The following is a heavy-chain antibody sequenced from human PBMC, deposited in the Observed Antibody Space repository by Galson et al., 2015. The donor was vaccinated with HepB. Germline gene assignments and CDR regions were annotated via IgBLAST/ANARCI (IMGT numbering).Heavy chain of an antibody. D-gene: IGHD6-19*01. CDR3: ARSFIAVKWYYGMDV. Sequence: SLRLSCAASGFTFSSYAMHWVRQAPGKGLEWVAVISYDGSNKYYADSVKGRFTISRDNSKNTLYLQMNSLRAEDTAVYYCARSFIAVKWYYGMDVWGQGTTVTVSS. CDR2: ISYDGSNK. V-gene: IGHV3-30*04. CDR1: GFTFSSYA. J-gene: IGHJ6*02.